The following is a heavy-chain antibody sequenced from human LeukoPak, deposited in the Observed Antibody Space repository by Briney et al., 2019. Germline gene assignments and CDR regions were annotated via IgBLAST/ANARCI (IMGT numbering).Heavy chain of an antibody. Sequence: GGSLRLSCAASGFTFRSYAMTWVRQAPGRGLEWVSASTGSGGTTYYADSVMGRFTISRDNSKNTLYLQMNSLRVEDTAVYYCAKGVGGSANYYYMDVWGKGTTVTVSS. J-gene: IGHJ6*03. CDR2: STGSGGTT. CDR3: AKGVGGSANYYYMDV. D-gene: IGHD3-10*01. CDR1: GFTFRSYA. V-gene: IGHV3-23*01.